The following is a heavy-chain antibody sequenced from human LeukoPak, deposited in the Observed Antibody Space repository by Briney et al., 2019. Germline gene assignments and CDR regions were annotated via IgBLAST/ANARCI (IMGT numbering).Heavy chain of an antibody. D-gene: IGHD3-10*01. Sequence: LGASVKVSCKVSGYTLTELSMHWVRQAPGKGLEWMGGFDPEDGETIYAQKFQGRVTMTEDTSTDTAYMELSSLRSEDTAVYYCATEDGSGSPHDAFDIWGQGTMVTVSS. J-gene: IGHJ3*02. CDR1: GYTLTELS. CDR3: ATEDGSGSPHDAFDI. CDR2: FDPEDGET. V-gene: IGHV1-24*01.